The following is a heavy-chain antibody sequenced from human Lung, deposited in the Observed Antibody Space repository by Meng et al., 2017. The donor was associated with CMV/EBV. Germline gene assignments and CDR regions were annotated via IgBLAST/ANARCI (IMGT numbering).Heavy chain of an antibody. D-gene: IGHD6-6*01. Sequence: ESLKISCAASGFTFSSYSMNWVRQAPGKGLEWVSSISSSSYIYYADSVKGRFTISRDNAKNSLYLQMNSLRAEDTAVYYCAPWIVSSSSGEGYWGQGTLVTSPQ. CDR2: ISSSSYI. J-gene: IGHJ4*02. V-gene: IGHV3-21*01. CDR1: GFTFSSYS. CDR3: APWIVSSSSGEGY.